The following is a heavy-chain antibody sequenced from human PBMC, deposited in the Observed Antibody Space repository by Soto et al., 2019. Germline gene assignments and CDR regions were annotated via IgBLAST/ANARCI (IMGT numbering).Heavy chain of an antibody. J-gene: IGHJ5*02. CDR3: RRDQPPSDDTAMVTMYSNWFDP. Sequence: GASVKVSCKASGDTFSSYAISWVRQAPGQGLEWMGGIIPIFGTANYAQKFQGRVTITADESTSTAYMELSSLRSEDTAVYYCRRDQPPSDDTAMVTMYSNWFDPWGQGTLVTVSS. CDR1: GDTFSSYA. V-gene: IGHV1-69*13. D-gene: IGHD5-18*01. CDR2: IIPIFGTA.